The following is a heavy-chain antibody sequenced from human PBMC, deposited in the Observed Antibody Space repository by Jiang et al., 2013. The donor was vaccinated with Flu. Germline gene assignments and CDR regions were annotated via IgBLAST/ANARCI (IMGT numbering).Heavy chain of an antibody. CDR3: ARVVGGRVYYYDSSGYFDY. D-gene: IGHD3-22*01. Sequence: VKPSETLSLTCTVSGGSISSYYWSWIRQPPGKGLEWIGYIYYSGSTNYNPSLKSRVTISVDTSKNQFSLKLSSVTAADTAVYYCARVVGGRVYYYDSSGYFDYWGQGILVTVSS. J-gene: IGHJ4*02. CDR1: GGSISSYY. V-gene: IGHV4-59*01. CDR2: IYYSGST.